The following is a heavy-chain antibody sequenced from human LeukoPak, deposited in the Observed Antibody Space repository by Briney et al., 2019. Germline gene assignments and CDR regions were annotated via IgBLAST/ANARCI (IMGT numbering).Heavy chain of an antibody. J-gene: IGHJ4*02. CDR1: GFTFSISA. D-gene: IGHD6-19*01. Sequence: GGSLRLSCAASGFTFSISAMTWVRQAPGKGLEWVSAISGGTSGGYTFYADSVKGRFTVSKDNSKNTLFLQMNSLRVEDTAMYYCAKDFPASGWRGFDSWGQGTLVTVSA. V-gene: IGHV3-23*01. CDR2: ISGGTSGGYT. CDR3: AKDFPASGWRGFDS.